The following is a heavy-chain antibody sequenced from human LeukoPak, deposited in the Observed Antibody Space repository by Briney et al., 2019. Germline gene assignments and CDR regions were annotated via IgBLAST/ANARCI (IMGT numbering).Heavy chain of an antibody. D-gene: IGHD3-22*01. J-gene: IGHJ4*02. CDR2: IYYSGST. V-gene: IGHV4-39*01. Sequence: PWETLSLTCTVSGGSISSSSYYWGWIRQPPGKGLEWIGSIYYSGSTYYNPSLKSRVTISVDTSKNQFSLKLSSVTAADTAVYYCARRTMTMIVGTWFDYWGQGTLLTVSS. CDR1: GGSISSSSYY. CDR3: ARRTMTMIVGTWFDY.